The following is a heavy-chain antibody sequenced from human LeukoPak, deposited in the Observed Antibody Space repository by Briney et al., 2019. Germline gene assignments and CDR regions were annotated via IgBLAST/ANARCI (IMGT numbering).Heavy chain of an antibody. J-gene: IGHJ4*02. V-gene: IGHV4-39*07. CDR1: GASINTNNCY. CDR2: IYYSGST. Sequence: SETLSLTCTVSGASINTNNCYWGWIRQPPGKGLEWIGSIYYSGSTYYNPSLKSRVTISIDTSKTQFYLKLSSVTAADTAVYYCARDGDMATIENYFDHWGQGTLVTVSS. CDR3: ARDGDMATIENYFDH. D-gene: IGHD5-24*01.